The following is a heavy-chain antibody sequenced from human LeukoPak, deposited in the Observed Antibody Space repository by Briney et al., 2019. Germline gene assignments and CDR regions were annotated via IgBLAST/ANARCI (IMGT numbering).Heavy chain of an antibody. J-gene: IGHJ4*02. CDR3: ARASDYDSSGQKDY. D-gene: IGHD3-22*01. CDR1: GGTFSSYA. V-gene: IGHV1-69*05. Sequence: SVKVSCKASGGTFSSYAISWVRQAPGQGLEWMGRIIPIFGTANYAQKFQGRVTITTDESTSTAYMELSSLRSEDTTVYYCARASDYDSSGQKDYWGQGTLVTVSS. CDR2: IIPIFGTA.